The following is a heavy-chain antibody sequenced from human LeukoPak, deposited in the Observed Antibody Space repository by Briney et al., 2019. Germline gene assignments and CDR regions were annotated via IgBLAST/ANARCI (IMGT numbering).Heavy chain of an antibody. CDR3: ARRQGCSSTSCPPDY. CDR2: IYPGDSDT. D-gene: IGHD2-2*01. J-gene: IGHJ4*02. V-gene: IGHV5-51*01. Sequence: GECLKISCRGSGYSFTTYWIGWVRQMPGKGLGWMGIIYPGDSDTRYTPSFQGQVTMSADKSINTAYLQWSSLKASDTAMYYCARRQGCSSTSCPPDYWGQGTLVTVSS. CDR1: GYSFTTYW.